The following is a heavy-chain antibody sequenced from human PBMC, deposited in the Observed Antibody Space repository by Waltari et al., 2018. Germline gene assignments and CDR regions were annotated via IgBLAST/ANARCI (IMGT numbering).Heavy chain of an antibody. CDR3: AKHGREQLDYFDY. D-gene: IGHD6-6*01. V-gene: IGHV3-66*04. Sequence: LQLQESGPGLVKPSETLSLTCTVSGGSISSSSYYWGWIRQPPGKGLEWVSVIYSGGSTYYADSVKGRFTISRVNSKNTLYLQMNSLRAEDTAVYYCAKHGREQLDYFDYWGQGTLVTVSS. CDR2: IYSGGST. CDR1: GGSISSSSYY. J-gene: IGHJ4*02.